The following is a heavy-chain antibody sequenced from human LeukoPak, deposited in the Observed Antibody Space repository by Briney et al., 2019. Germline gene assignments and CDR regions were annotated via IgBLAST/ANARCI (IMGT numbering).Heavy chain of an antibody. J-gene: IGHJ4*02. Sequence: SETLSLTCTVSGGSISSSSDYWGWIRQAPGKGLEWIGSIYYHENTYYNSSLKSRVTISVDTSKNQFSLKLNSVTAADTAVYFCAGRAYSAAYWKHFDYWGQGTLVTVSS. CDR3: AGRAYSAAYWKHFDY. D-gene: IGHD1-1*01. CDR2: IYYHENT. V-gene: IGHV4-39*01. CDR1: GGSISSSSDY.